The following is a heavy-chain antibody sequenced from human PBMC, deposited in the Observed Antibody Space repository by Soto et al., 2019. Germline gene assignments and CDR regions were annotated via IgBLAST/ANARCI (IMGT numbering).Heavy chain of an antibody. V-gene: IGHV3-23*01. Sequence: EVQLLESGGGLVQPGGSLTLTCIVSGFTSGKYAMSWVRQAPGKGLELVSEIGGGGEYTNYADSVRGRFTMSRDNSKNTLYLHMSSLKVEDTAVYYCAKDEVAANGRADAFDIWGQGTVVTVSS. CDR2: IGGGGEYT. J-gene: IGHJ3*02. CDR3: AKDEVAANGRADAFDI. D-gene: IGHD2-15*01. CDR1: GFTSGKYA.